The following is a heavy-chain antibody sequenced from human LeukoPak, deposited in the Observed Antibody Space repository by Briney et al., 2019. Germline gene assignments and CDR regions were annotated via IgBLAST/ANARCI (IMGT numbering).Heavy chain of an antibody. CDR2: ISTSSSYI. CDR3: ARDLGYQLLYSYYYYMDV. D-gene: IGHD2-2*01. V-gene: IGHV3-21*01. J-gene: IGHJ6*03. CDR1: GFTFSSYS. Sequence: GGSLRLSCAASGFTFSSYSMNWVRQAPGKGLEWVSSISTSSSYIYYADSVKGRFTISRDNAKNSLYLQMYSLRAEDTAVYYCARDLGYQLLYSYYYYMDVWGKGTTVTVSS.